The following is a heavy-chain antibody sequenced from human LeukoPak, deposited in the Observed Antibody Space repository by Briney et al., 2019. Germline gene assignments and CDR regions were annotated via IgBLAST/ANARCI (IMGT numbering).Heavy chain of an antibody. Sequence: GGSLRLSCATSGFTFSNCGMSWVRQAPGKGLQWLSVIGGDGTTYYADSVKGRFTVSRDNSENTLYLQMNSLRAEDTAVYYCAKGKSGWFFDCWGQGTLVTVSS. J-gene: IGHJ4*02. CDR1: GFTFSNCG. D-gene: IGHD6-19*01. V-gene: IGHV3-23*01. CDR3: AKGKSGWFFDC. CDR2: IGGDGTT.